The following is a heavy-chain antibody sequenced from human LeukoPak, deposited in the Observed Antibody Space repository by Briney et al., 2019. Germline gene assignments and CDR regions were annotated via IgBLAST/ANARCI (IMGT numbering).Heavy chain of an antibody. J-gene: IGHJ6*03. Sequence: GGSLRLSCAASGFSFSGYVMSWVRQAPGEGLEWVSAVGTSGDNTYYADSVKGRFTIARDNSRDTLSLQMSSLRAEDTAVYYCARDSNTAYYYYYYMDVWGKGTTVTVSS. D-gene: IGHD4-11*01. CDR3: ARDSNTAYYYYYYMDV. V-gene: IGHV3-23*01. CDR1: GFSFSGYV. CDR2: VGTSGDNT.